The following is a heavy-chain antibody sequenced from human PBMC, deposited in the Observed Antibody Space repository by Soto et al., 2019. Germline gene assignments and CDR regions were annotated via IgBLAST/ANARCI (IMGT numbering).Heavy chain of an antibody. J-gene: IGHJ4*02. Sequence: EVQLLESGGGLVQPGGSLRLSSAASGFTFSSYAMSWVRRAPGKGLEWVSAISGSGGSTYYADSVKGRFTISRDNSKNTLYLQMNSLRAEDTAVYYCVLWPPYYFDYWGQGTLVTVSS. D-gene: IGHD3-10*01. V-gene: IGHV3-23*01. CDR3: VLWPPYYFDY. CDR1: GFTFSSYA. CDR2: ISGSGGST.